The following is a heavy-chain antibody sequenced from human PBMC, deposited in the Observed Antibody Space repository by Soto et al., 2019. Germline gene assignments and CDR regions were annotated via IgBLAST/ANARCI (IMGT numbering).Heavy chain of an antibody. V-gene: IGHV1-3*01. J-gene: IGHJ4*02. CDR2: INAINGTA. CDR1: GYTFTSYA. CDR3: AVGRFYEY. Sequence: GASVKVSCKASGYTFTSYAMHWVRQAPGQRLEWMGWINAINGTAKYAQKFQGRVTITADKSTSTAYMELSSLRSEDTAVYYCAVGRFYEYWGQGTLVTVSS.